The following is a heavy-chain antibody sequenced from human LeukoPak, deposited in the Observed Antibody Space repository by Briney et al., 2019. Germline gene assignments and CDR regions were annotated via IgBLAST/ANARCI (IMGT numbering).Heavy chain of an antibody. D-gene: IGHD3-22*01. Sequence: PGGSLRLSCAASGFTFSSYAMHWVRQAPGKGLEWVAVISYDGSNKYYADSVKGRFTISRDNSKNTLYLQMNSLRAEDTAVYYCARDYGSSGPYYFDYWGQGTLVTVSS. CDR2: ISYDGSNK. V-gene: IGHV3-30*04. CDR3: ARDYGSSGPYYFDY. J-gene: IGHJ4*02. CDR1: GFTFSSYA.